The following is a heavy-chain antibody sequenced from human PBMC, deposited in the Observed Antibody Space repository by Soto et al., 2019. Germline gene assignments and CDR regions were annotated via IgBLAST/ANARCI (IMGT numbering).Heavy chain of an antibody. V-gene: IGHV3-48*02. CDR3: ARETDRYSSSWGRYYFDY. CDR2: ISSSSSTI. D-gene: IGHD6-13*01. Sequence: LSLTCAASGFTFSSYSMNWVRQAPGKGLEWVSYISSSSSTIYYADSVKGRFTISRDNAKNSLYLQMNSLRDEDTAVYYCARETDRYSSSWGRYYFDYWGQGTLVTVSP. J-gene: IGHJ4*02. CDR1: GFTFSSYS.